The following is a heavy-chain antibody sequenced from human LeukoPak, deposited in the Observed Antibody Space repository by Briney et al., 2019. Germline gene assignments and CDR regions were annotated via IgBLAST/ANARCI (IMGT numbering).Heavy chain of an antibody. Sequence: GGSLRLSCAASGFTFSDYYMSWIRQAPGKGLEWVSYISSSGSTIYYADSVKGRFTISRDNSKNTLYLQMNSLRAEDTAVYYCAKGVAPRVVVAATRLYDMDVWGKGTTVTISS. CDR3: AKGVAPRVVVAATRLYDMDV. CDR1: GFTFSDYY. V-gene: IGHV3-11*04. CDR2: ISSSGSTI. J-gene: IGHJ6*03. D-gene: IGHD2-15*01.